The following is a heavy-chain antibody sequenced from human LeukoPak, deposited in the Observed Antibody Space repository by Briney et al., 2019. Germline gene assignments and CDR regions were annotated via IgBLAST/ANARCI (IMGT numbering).Heavy chain of an antibody. CDR1: GYTFTGYY. CDR2: LNPNSGGT. CDR3: ARVSHDYSNYDDAFDI. V-gene: IGHV1-2*02. J-gene: IGHJ3*02. D-gene: IGHD4-4*01. Sequence: GASVKVSCKASGYTFTGYYMHWVRQAPGQGLEWMGWLNPNSGGTNYAQKFQGRVTMTRDTSISTAYMELSRLRSDDTAVYYCARVSHDYSNYDDAFDIWGQGTMVTVSS.